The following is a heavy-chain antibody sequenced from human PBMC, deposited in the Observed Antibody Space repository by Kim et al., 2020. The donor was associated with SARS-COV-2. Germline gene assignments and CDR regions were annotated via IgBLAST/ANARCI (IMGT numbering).Heavy chain of an antibody. CDR1: GDSVSSNSAT. CDR2: TYYRSKWYY. CDR3: ARDLSWALR. J-gene: IGHJ1*01. Sequence: SQTLSLTCGISGDSVSSNSATWNWIRQSPSRGLEWLGRTYYRSKWYYDYALSLRSRITINPDTSKNQFSLQLSSVTPEDTAVYYCARDLSWALRWGQGTLVTVSS. D-gene: IGHD2-15*01. V-gene: IGHV6-1*01.